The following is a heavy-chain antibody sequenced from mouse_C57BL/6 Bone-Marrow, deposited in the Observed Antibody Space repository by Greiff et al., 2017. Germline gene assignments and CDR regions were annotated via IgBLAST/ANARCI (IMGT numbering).Heavy chain of an antibody. CDR2: IYSGSGST. J-gene: IGHJ3*01. V-gene: IGHV1-55*01. D-gene: IGHD2-5*01. Sequence: QVQLQQPGAELVKPGASVKMSCKASGYTFTSYWITWVKQRPGQGLEWIGDIYSGSGSTNYNEKFKSKATLTVDTSSSTAYMQLSSLTSEDSAVYDCARSDSYDSNPGWFAYWGQGTLVTVSA. CDR3: ARSDSYDSNPGWFAY. CDR1: GYTFTSYW.